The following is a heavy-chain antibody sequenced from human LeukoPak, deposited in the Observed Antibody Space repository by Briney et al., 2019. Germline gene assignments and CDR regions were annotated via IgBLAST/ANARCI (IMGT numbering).Heavy chain of an antibody. V-gene: IGHV1-46*01. CDR3: ARRTYGSFYFDY. D-gene: IGHD6-6*01. CDR1: GYTFTSYY. J-gene: IGHJ4*02. CDR2: INPSDGST. Sequence: ASVKVSCTASGYTFTSYYMHWVRQAPGQGLEWLGIINPSDGSTNYAQKFQGRVTMTRDMSTSTVYMELSSLRSEDTAVYYCARRTYGSFYFDYWGQGTLVTVSS.